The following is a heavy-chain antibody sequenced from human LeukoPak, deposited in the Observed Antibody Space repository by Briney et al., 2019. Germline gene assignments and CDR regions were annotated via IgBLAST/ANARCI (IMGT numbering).Heavy chain of an antibody. CDR1: GFTFSTYG. J-gene: IGHJ4*02. D-gene: IGHD2-15*01. CDR2: IKQDGSEK. V-gene: IGHV3-7*01. CDR3: ASHDLNCSGGSCYSN. Sequence: PGGSLRLSCAASGFTFSTYGMNWVRQAPGKGLEWVANIKQDGSEKYYVDSVKGRFTISRDNAKNSLYLQMNSLRAEDTAVYYCASHDLNCSGGSCYSNWGQGTLVTVSS.